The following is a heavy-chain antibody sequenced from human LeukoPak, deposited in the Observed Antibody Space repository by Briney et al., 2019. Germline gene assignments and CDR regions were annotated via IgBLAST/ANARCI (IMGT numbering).Heavy chain of an antibody. J-gene: IGHJ3*02. Sequence: GESLKISCKGPGNSFTSYWIGWVRQMPRKGLEWMGIIYPGDSDTRYSPSFQGQVTISADKSISTAYLQWSSLKASDTAMYYCARQYYYDSSGYSDAFDIWGQGTMVTVSS. CDR1: GNSFTSYW. CDR3: ARQYYYDSSGYSDAFDI. V-gene: IGHV5-51*01. CDR2: IYPGDSDT. D-gene: IGHD3-22*01.